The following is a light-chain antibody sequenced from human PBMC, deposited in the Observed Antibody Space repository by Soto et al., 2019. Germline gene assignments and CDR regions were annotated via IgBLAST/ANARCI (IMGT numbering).Light chain of an antibody. J-gene: IGLJ2*01. Sequence: QSALTQPASVSGSPGQSITISCTGTSSDVGGYNYVSWYQQHPGKAPKLMIYAVSNRPSGVSNRFSGSKSGNTASLTISGLQAEDEADYYCSSYTSSSTLDIFGGGTKLTVL. CDR2: AVS. V-gene: IGLV2-14*01. CDR3: SSYTSSSTLDI. CDR1: SSDVGGYNY.